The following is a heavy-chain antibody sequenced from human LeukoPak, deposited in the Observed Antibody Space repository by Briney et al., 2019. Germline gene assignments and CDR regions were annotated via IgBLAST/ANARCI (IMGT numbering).Heavy chain of an antibody. J-gene: IGHJ4*02. CDR1: GDSMSLYY. V-gene: IGHV4-59*12. D-gene: IGHD3-10*01. Sequence: SETLSLTCTVSGDSMSLYYWSWIRQSPGKGLEWIGYIYSSGSTNYNPSLKSRVTISLDPSKNQFSLRLSSVTAADTAVYYCARGVDYYGVWGQGTLVTVSS. CDR3: ARGVDYYGV. CDR2: IYSSGST.